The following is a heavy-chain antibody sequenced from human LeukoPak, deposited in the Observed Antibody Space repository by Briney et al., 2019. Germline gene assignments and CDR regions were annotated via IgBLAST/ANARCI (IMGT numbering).Heavy chain of an antibody. D-gene: IGHD2-15*01. CDR2: KYARGSS. CDR3: ARGRYCSADICTGGDSFDI. CDR1: GGSISNYY. V-gene: IGHV4-4*07. J-gene: IGHJ3*02. Sequence: SETLSLTCTVSGGSISNYYWSWIREPAGKGLEWIGRKYARGSSNYNPPVQSRVTMSVDTSKNQFSLKLRSVTAADTAVYYCARGRYCSADICTGGDSFDIWGQGTMVSVSP.